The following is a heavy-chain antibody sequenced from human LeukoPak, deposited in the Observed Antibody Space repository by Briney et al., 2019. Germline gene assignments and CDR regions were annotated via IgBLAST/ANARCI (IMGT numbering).Heavy chain of an antibody. CDR3: ARWLGGDKWYFDL. V-gene: IGHV6-1*01. J-gene: IGHJ2*01. Sequence: SQTLSLTCAISGDSVSSNSAAWNWISQSPSRGLEWLGRTYYRSKWYNDYVVSVKSRITINPDTSKNQFSLQLNSVTPEDTAVYYCARWLGGDKWYFDLWGRGTLVTVSS. CDR1: GDSVSSNSAA. CDR2: TYYRSKWYN. D-gene: IGHD6-19*01.